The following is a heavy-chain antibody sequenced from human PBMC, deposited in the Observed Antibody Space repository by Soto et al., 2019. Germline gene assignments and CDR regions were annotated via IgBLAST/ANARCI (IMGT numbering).Heavy chain of an antibody. J-gene: IGHJ5*02. CDR2: INPNSGGT. V-gene: IGHV1-2*04. CDR1: RYTFTGYY. CDR3: ARDGGGTFGGSLNWFDP. D-gene: IGHD3-16*01. Sequence: VPVKVSCKASRYTFTGYYMHWARHAPGQGLEWMGWINPNSGGTNYAQKFQGWVTMTRDTSISTAYMELSRLRSDDTAVYYCARDGGGTFGGSLNWFDPWGQGTLVTVSS.